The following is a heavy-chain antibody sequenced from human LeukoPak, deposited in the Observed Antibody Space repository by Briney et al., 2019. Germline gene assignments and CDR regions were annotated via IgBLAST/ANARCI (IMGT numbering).Heavy chain of an antibody. Sequence: GGSLRLSCAASGFTFITYGMHWVRQAPGKGLEYVSAISANGDKTYYASSVKGRFTISRDNSKSMLYLQMGSLRAEDMAVYYCARDYNNIWAPLFDSWGQGTPVTVSS. CDR2: ISANGDKT. CDR1: GFTFITYG. V-gene: IGHV3-64*01. J-gene: IGHJ4*02. D-gene: IGHD1-14*01. CDR3: ARDYNNIWAPLFDS.